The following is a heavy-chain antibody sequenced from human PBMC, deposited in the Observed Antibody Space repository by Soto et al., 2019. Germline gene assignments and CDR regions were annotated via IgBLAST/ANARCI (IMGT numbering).Heavy chain of an antibody. Sequence: EVQLVESGGGLVQPGGSLRLSCAASGFTFSSYSMNWVRQAPGKGLEWVSYINSSSSTIYYADSVKGRFTVSRDNAKNSLYRQMNSLRAEDTAVYYCALITMVRGVMSDYWGQGTLVTVSS. CDR1: GFTFSSYS. CDR2: INSSSSTI. J-gene: IGHJ4*02. V-gene: IGHV3-48*01. D-gene: IGHD3-10*01. CDR3: ALITMVRGVMSDY.